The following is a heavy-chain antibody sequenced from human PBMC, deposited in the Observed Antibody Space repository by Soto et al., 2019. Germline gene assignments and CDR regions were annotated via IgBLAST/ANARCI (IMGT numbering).Heavy chain of an antibody. D-gene: IGHD2-21*02. CDR2: INAGNGNT. CDR1: GYTFTSYA. V-gene: IGHV1-3*05. CDR3: ARGGIVVVVTEGSFDP. Sequence: QVQLVQSGAEEKKPGASVKVSCKASGYTFTSYAMHWVRQAPGQRLEWMGWINAGNGNTKYSQKFQGRGTITRDTSASTAYMELSSLRSEDTAVYYCARGGIVVVVTEGSFDPWGQGTLVTVSS. J-gene: IGHJ5*02.